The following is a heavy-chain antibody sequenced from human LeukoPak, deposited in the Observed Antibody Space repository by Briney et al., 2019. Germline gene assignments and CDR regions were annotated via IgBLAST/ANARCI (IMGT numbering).Heavy chain of an antibody. CDR3: ASGIAARRDYYYYYYMDV. V-gene: IGHV1-69*05. J-gene: IGHJ6*03. CDR2: IIPIFGTA. D-gene: IGHD6-6*01. Sequence: ALVKVSCKASGGTFSRYAISWVRQAPGQGLEWMGGIIPIFGTANYATMFQGRVTITTEESTSTAYMELSSLRSEDTAVYYCASGIAARRDYYYYYYMDVWGKGTTVTVSS. CDR1: GGTFSRYA.